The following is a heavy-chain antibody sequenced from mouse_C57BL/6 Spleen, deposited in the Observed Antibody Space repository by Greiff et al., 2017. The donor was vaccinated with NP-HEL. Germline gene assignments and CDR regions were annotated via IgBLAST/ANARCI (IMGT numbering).Heavy chain of an antibody. CDR1: GFNIKDDY. Sequence: VQLQQSGAELVRPGASVKLSCTASGFNIKDDYMHWVKQRPEQGLEWIGWIDPENGDTEYASKFQGKATITADTSSNTAYLQLSSLTSEDTAVYYCTTGAYGSSYGYFDYWGQGTTLTVSS. D-gene: IGHD1-1*01. V-gene: IGHV14-4*01. J-gene: IGHJ2*01. CDR2: IDPENGDT. CDR3: TTGAYGSSYGYFDY.